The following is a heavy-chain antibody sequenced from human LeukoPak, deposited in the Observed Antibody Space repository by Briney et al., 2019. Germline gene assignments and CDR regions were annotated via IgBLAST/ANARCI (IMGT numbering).Heavy chain of an antibody. CDR1: GGSLSSGGYS. D-gene: IGHD3-9*01. CDR3: ARDSIHYDILTGYYSSNWFDP. CDR2: IYHSGST. Sequence: SETLSLTCAVSGGSLSSGGYSWSWIRQPPGKGLEWIGYIYHSGSTYYNPSLKSRVTISVDRSKNQFSLKLSSVTAADTAVYYCARDSIHYDILTGYYSSNWFDPWGQGTLVTVSS. V-gene: IGHV4-30-2*01. J-gene: IGHJ5*02.